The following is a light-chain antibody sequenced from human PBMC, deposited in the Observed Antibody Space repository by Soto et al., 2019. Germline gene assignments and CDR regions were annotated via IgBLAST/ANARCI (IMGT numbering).Light chain of an antibody. V-gene: IGLV2-23*02. CDR2: EVN. CDR3: YSFAGFNTQ. J-gene: IGLJ2*01. CDR1: SSDVGGYNY. Sequence: QSALTQPPSVSLSPGQSITISCTGTSSDVGGYNYVSWYQQHPGKAPKLIIYEVNKRPSGISSRFSGSKSGNTASLTISGLQAEDEADYYCYSFAGFNTQFGGGTKVTVL.